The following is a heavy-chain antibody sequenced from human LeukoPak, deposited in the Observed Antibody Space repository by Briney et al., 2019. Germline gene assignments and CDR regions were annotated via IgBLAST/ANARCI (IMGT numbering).Heavy chain of an antibody. J-gene: IGHJ3*02. V-gene: IGHV4-30-2*01. D-gene: IGHD4-23*01. Sequence: SETLSLTCTVSGGSISSGDYSWSWIRQPPGKGLEWIGYIYYSGRTYYNPSLKSRVTISLDRSKNQFSLKVSSVTAADTAVYFCARGYGDNSGAFDIWGQGTLVTVSS. CDR3: ARGYGDNSGAFDI. CDR1: GGSISSGDYS. CDR2: IYYSGRT.